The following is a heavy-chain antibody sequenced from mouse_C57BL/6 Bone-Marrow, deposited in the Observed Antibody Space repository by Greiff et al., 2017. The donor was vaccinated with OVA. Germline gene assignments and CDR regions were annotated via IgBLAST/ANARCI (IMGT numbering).Heavy chain of an antibody. CDR2: ISYDGSN. CDR3: ARRITPYWYFDV. J-gene: IGHJ1*03. Sequence: ESGPGLVKPSQSLSLTCSVTGYSITSGYYWNWIRQFPGNKLEWMGYISYDGSNNYNPSLKNRISITRDTSKNQFFLKLNSVTTEDTATYYCARRITPYWYFDVWGTGTPVTVSS. D-gene: IGHD1-3*01. CDR1: GYSITSGYY. V-gene: IGHV3-6*01.